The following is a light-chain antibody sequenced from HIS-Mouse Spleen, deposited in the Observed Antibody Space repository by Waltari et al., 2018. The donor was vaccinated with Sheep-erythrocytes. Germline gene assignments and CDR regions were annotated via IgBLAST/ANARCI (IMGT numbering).Light chain of an antibody. CDR1: QSVSSSY. CDR2: GAS. CDR3: QQYGSSLRT. Sequence: EIVLTQSPGTLSLSPGERATLSCRASQSVSSSYLAWYQQKPGHAPRLLIYGASSRATGIPDRFSGSRSGTDFTLTISRLEPEDFAVYYCQQYGSSLRTFGQGTKVEIK. V-gene: IGKV3-20*01. J-gene: IGKJ1*01.